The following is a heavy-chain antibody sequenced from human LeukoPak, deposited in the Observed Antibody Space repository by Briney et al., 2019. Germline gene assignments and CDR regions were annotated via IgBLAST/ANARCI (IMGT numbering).Heavy chain of an antibody. D-gene: IGHD3-10*01. V-gene: IGHV3-7*04. J-gene: IGHJ4*02. CDR3: ARDHILWFGELFDY. CDR2: IRQDGSEK. Sequence: GGSLRLSCAASGFTFSSYWMSWVRQAPGKGLGWVANIRQDGSEKYYVDSVKGRFTISRDNAKNSLYLQMNSLRAEDTAVYYCARDHILWFGELFDYWGQGTLVTVSS. CDR1: GFTFSSYW.